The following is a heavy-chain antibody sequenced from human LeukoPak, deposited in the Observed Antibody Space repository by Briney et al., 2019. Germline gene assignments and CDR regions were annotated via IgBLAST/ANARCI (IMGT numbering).Heavy chain of an antibody. CDR3: AKDLNNYGTTPLDY. CDR1: GFTFSTYA. V-gene: IGHV3-23*01. CDR2: MSTGGVT. Sequence: AGSLTLTCAASGFTFSTYAMNWVRQPPGTGLERVSSMSTGGVTYLADSVKGRFTISRDISKNTLYLQMNSLRAEDTAVYYCAKDLNNYGTTPLDYWGQGTLVTVSS. D-gene: IGHD5-18*01. J-gene: IGHJ4*02.